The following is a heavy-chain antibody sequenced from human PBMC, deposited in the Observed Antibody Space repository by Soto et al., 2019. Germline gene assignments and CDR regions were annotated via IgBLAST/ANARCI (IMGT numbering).Heavy chain of an antibody. Sequence: PGESLKISCKGSGYTFTSSWISWVRQMPGKGLEWMGRIDPSDSYVSYSPSFEGHVTISTDNSISTAYLQWSSLKASDTAMYYCASPFPCGADCFDAFDIWGQGTMVTVSS. D-gene: IGHD2-21*02. CDR3: ASPFPCGADCFDAFDI. CDR2: IDPSDSYV. V-gene: IGHV5-10-1*01. J-gene: IGHJ3*02. CDR1: GYTFTSSW.